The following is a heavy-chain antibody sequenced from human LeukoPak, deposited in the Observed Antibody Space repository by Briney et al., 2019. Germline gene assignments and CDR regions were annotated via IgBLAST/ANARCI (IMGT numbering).Heavy chain of an antibody. D-gene: IGHD1-26*01. CDR1: GYTFTGYY. CDR2: INPNSGGT. J-gene: IGHJ6*03. Sequence: VSVKVSCKASGYTFTGYYMHWVRQAPGQGLEWMGWINPNSGGTNYAQKFQGRVTMTRDTSISTAYMELSRLRSDDTAVYYCARVGIVGAKNYYYMDVWGKGTTVTISS. V-gene: IGHV1-2*02. CDR3: ARVGIVGAKNYYYMDV.